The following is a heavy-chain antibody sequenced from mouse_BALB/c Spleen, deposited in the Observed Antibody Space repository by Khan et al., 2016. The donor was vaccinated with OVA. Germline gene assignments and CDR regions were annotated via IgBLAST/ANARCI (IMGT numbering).Heavy chain of an antibody. CDR2: IYPGSGNT. V-gene: IGHV1-77*01. J-gene: IGHJ3*01. CDR1: GYTFTDYY. Sequence: QVQLQQSGAELARPGASVKLSCKASGYTFTDYYINWVKQRTGQGLEWIGEIYPGSGNTYYNEKFKDKATLTADKSSSTAFMQINSLTSEDSSGYFCARAGIGSFAYWGQGTLVTVSA. CDR3: ARAGIGSFAY. D-gene: IGHD2-2*01.